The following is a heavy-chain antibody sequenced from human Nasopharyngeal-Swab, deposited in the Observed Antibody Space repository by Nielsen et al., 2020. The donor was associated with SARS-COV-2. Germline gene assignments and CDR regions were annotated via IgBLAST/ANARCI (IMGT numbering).Heavy chain of an antibody. CDR3: ARGCGITIFGVVTCYYMDV. Sequence: SVKVSCKASGGTFSSYAISWVRQAPGQGLEWMGRITPILGIANYAQKFQGRVTITADKSTSTAYMELSSLRSEDTAVYYCARGCGITIFGVVTCYYMDVWGKGTTVTVSS. J-gene: IGHJ6*03. CDR2: ITPILGIA. V-gene: IGHV1-69*04. D-gene: IGHD3-3*01. CDR1: GGTFSSYA.